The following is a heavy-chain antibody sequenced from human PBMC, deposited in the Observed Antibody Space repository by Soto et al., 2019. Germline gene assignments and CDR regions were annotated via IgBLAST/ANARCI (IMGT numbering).Heavy chain of an antibody. D-gene: IGHD3-22*01. CDR3: ARFPFDSNDWTNPRYFDI. CDR2: INHSGIT. CDR1: GGSFSDYY. V-gene: IGHV4-34*01. J-gene: IGHJ4*02. Sequence: SETLSLTCAVYGGSFSDYYWSWIRQPPGKGLEWIGEINHSGITNYSPSLKSRVTMSVDTSKNQFSLKLTSATAADTALYYCARFPFDSNDWTNPRYFDIWGQGTLVTVSS.